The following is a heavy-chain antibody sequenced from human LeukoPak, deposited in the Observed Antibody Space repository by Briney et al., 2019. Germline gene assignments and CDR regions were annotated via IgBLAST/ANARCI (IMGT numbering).Heavy chain of an antibody. D-gene: IGHD6-19*01. CDR2: ISWDGGST. CDR3: AKDIEGSGWPYFDY. J-gene: IGHJ4*02. CDR1: GFTCDDYT. Sequence: GGSLRLCCAASGFTCDDYTMHWVRQAPGKGREWVSLISWDGGSTYYADSVKGRFTISRDNSKNSLYLQMNSLRTEDTALYYCAKDIEGSGWPYFDYWGQGTLVTVSS. V-gene: IGHV3-43*01.